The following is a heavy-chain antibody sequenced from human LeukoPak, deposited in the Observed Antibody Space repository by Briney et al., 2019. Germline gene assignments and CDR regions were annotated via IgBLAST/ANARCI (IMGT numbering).Heavy chain of an antibody. CDR2: TYYRSKWYN. CDR1: RDSVPRNSAA. CDR3: ARGPPVVATIEAAFDI. D-gene: IGHD5-12*01. J-gene: IGHJ3*02. Sequence: SQTLSLTCAISRDSVPRNSAAWIWLRQSPSRGLEWLGRTYYRSKWYNDYAVSVKSRITINPDTPKNQFSLKLSSVTAADTAVYYCARGPPVVATIEAAFDIWGQGTMVTVSS. V-gene: IGHV6-1*01.